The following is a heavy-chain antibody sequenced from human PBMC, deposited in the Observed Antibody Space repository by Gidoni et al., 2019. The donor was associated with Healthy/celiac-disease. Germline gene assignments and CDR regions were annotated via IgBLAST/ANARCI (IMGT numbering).Heavy chain of an antibody. D-gene: IGHD1-26*01. CDR2: INHSGST. Sequence: QVQLQQWGAGLLKPSETLSLTSAVYGGSFSGYYWSWIRQPPGKGLEWIGEINHSGSTNYNPSLKSRVTISVDTSKNQFSLKLSSVTAADTAVYYCASEGALDAFDIWGQGTMVTVSS. CDR1: GGSFSGYY. V-gene: IGHV4-34*01. CDR3: ASEGALDAFDI. J-gene: IGHJ3*02.